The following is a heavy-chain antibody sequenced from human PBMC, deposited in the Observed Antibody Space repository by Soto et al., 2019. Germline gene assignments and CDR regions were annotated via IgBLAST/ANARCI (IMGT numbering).Heavy chain of an antibody. V-gene: IGHV1-69*13. CDR1: GGTFSSYA. Sequence: SVKVSCKASGGTFSSYAFSWVRQAPGQGLEWMGGITPIFGTANYAQKFQGRVTITADESTSTAYMELSSLRSEDTAVYYCARDRCIPTSCLYNWFDPWG. CDR2: ITPIFGTA. J-gene: IGHJ5*02. D-gene: IGHD2-2*01. CDR3: ARDRCIPTSCLYNWFDP.